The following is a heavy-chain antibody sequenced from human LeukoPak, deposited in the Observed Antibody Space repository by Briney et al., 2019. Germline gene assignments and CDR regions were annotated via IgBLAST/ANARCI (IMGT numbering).Heavy chain of an antibody. J-gene: IGHJ6*02. CDR1: GGSVSSESYY. V-gene: IGHV4-61*01. Sequence: PSETLSLTCTVSGGSVSSESYYWSWIRQPPGKGLEWIGYTHYSGSTNYNPSLKSRVTISVDTSKNQFSLKLNSLTAADTAMYYCARVGGTNYYYYGMDVWGQGTTVTVSS. CDR2: THYSGST. CDR3: ARVGGTNYYYYGMDV.